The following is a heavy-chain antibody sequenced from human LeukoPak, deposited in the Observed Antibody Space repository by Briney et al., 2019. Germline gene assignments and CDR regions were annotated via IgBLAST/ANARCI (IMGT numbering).Heavy chain of an antibody. Sequence: GGSLRLSCAASGFTSSSYAMSWVRQAPGKGLEWVSAISGSGGSTYYADSVKGRFTISRDNSKNTLYLQMNSLRAEDTAVYYCAKDHVSGWYYFDYWGQGTLVTVSS. D-gene: IGHD6-19*01. CDR1: GFTSSSYA. V-gene: IGHV3-23*01. J-gene: IGHJ4*02. CDR2: ISGSGGST. CDR3: AKDHVSGWYYFDY.